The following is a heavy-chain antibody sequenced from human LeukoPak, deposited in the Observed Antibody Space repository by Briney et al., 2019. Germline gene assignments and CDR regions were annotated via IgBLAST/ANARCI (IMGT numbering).Heavy chain of an antibody. CDR1: GFTFSSFY. V-gene: IGHV3-7*01. Sequence: GGSQSLLCAASGFTFSSFYMIWVRQAPGKGLEWVANIKQDGSEKYYVDSVKGRFTISSDNAKNSLYLQMNSLRAEDTAVYYCARLPYYDVWSGYYKCVRGKGTTVTVSS. D-gene: IGHD3-3*01. CDR3: ARLPYYDVWSGYYKCV. CDR2: IKQDGSEK. J-gene: IGHJ6*04.